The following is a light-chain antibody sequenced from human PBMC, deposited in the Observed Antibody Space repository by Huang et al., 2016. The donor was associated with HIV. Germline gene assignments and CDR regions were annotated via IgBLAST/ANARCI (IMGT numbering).Light chain of an antibody. J-gene: IGKJ1*01. CDR2: WAS. CDR1: QSVYASSTSKDY. Sequence: DIIMSQSPESLTVSLGERATLNCRSSQSVYASSTSKDYMAGFQQKPGRPPKLLLFWASSREVGVPDRFSGSGSGTHFTLTIANLQPEDAAIYYCQQYYSLPQTFGQGTRV. CDR3: QQYYSLPQT. V-gene: IGKV4-1*01.